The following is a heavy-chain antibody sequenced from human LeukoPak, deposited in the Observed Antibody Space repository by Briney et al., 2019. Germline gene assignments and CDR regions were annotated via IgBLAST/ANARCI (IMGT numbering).Heavy chain of an antibody. J-gene: IGHJ4*02. CDR2: INPNSGGT. CDR3: ARNFYFGSSGYYHY. CDR1: GYTFTGYY. D-gene: IGHD3-22*01. Sequence: ASVKVSCKASGYTFTGYYMHWVRQPPAQGLEWMGWINPNSGGTNYAQKFQGRVTMTRDTSISTAYMELSRLRSDDTAVYYCARNFYFGSSGYYHYWGQGTLVTVSS. V-gene: IGHV1-2*02.